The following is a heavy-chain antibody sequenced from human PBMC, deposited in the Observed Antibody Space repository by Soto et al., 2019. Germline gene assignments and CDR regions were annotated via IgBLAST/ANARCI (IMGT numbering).Heavy chain of an antibody. CDR1: GGSLSSYY. Sequence: SETLSLTCDASGGSLSSYYSSWIRQPPGKGLEWIGQINHYGSTDYNPSLKSRVTISVDTSKNHFSLRLSSVTAADTAMYYCATHCSSTSCYYTFDPWGQGTLVTVSS. D-gene: IGHD2-2*01. CDR3: ATHCSSTSCYYTFDP. J-gene: IGHJ5*02. CDR2: INHYGST. V-gene: IGHV4-34*01.